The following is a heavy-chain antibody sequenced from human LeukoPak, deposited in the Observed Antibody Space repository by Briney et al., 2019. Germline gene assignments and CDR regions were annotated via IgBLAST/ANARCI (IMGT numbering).Heavy chain of an antibody. J-gene: IGHJ4*02. CDR2: IKQDGSEK. CDR1: GFTFSSYW. D-gene: IGHD3-16*01. CDR3: ASGTVITFGGVPN. Sequence: GGSLRLSCAASGFTFSSYWMSWVCQAPGKGLEWVANIKQDGSEKYYVDFVEGRFTISRDNAKNSLYLQMNSLRAEDTAVYYCASGTVITFGGVPNWGQGTLVTVSS. V-gene: IGHV3-7*01.